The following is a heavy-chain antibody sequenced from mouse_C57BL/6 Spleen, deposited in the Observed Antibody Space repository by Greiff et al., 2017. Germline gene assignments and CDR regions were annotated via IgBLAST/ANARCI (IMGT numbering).Heavy chain of an antibody. CDR1: GYSITSGYY. Sequence: DVHLVESGPGLVKPSQSLSLTCSVTGYSITSGYYWNWIRQFPGNKLEWMGYISYDGSNNYNPSLKNRISITRDTSKNQFFLKLNSVTTEDTATYYCARDTPYGNYYFDYWGQGTTLTVSS. CDR2: ISYDGSN. V-gene: IGHV3-6*01. J-gene: IGHJ2*01. CDR3: ARDTPYGNYYFDY. D-gene: IGHD2-1*01.